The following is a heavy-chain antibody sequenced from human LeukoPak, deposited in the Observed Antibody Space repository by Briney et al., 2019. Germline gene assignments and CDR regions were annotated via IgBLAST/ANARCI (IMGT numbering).Heavy chain of an antibody. D-gene: IGHD3-9*01. CDR2: ISYDGSNK. Sequence: QPGRSLRLSCAASGFTFSSYAMHWVRQVPGKGLEWVAVISYDGSNKYSADSVRGRFTISRDNSKNTLYLQMNSLRAEDTAVYYCARDVLRQASRYFDWFEGSGMDVWGQGTTVTVSS. J-gene: IGHJ6*02. CDR3: ARDVLRQASRYFDWFEGSGMDV. V-gene: IGHV3-30*04. CDR1: GFTFSSYA.